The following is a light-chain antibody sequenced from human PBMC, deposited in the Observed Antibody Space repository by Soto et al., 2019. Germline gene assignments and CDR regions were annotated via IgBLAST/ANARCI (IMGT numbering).Light chain of an antibody. V-gene: IGLV2-11*01. Sequence: QSALTQPRSVSGSPGQSITVSCTGTSSDVGEYNYVSWYQKNPGKAPKLIIFDVTKRPFGVPDRFSGSKSGSTASLTISGLQSEDEADYFCCSYAGTYTYVFGTGTKVTVL. CDR2: DVT. CDR3: CSYAGTYTYV. CDR1: SSDVGEYNY. J-gene: IGLJ1*01.